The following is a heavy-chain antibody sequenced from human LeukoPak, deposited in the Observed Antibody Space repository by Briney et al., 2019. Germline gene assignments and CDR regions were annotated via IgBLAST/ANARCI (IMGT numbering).Heavy chain of an antibody. CDR1: GFTFSNYG. J-gene: IGHJ6*02. CDR2: IKQDGSEK. D-gene: IGHD3-10*01. V-gene: IGHV3-7*01. Sequence: QPGGSLRLSCAASGFTFSNYGMTWVRQAPGKGLEWVANIKQDGSEKYYVDSVKGRFTISRDNAKNSLYLQMNSLRAEDTAVYYCARVVVFVGSDGMDVWGQGTTVTVSS. CDR3: ARVVVFVGSDGMDV.